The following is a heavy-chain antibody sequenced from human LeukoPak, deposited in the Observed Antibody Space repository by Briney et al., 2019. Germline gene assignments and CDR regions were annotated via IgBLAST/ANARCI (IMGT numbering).Heavy chain of an antibody. Sequence: GGSLRLSCAASGFTFSSYGLHRVRQAPGKGLEWVAAMLYDGSNKYYADSVKGRFTISRDTSKNTLYLQMNSLRAEDTAVYYCATSLYSGTYNGLDIWGQGTMVTVSS. D-gene: IGHD1-26*01. CDR1: GFTFSSYG. CDR3: ATSLYSGTYNGLDI. J-gene: IGHJ3*02. CDR2: MLYDGSNK. V-gene: IGHV3-30*03.